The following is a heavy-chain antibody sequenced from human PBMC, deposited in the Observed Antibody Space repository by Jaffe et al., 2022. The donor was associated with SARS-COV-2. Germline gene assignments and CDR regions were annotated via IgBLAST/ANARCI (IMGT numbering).Heavy chain of an antibody. CDR3: ARRVVDIVVVPVGIWMDV. CDR1: GGSLSGYF. CDR2: INQVNHGAST. D-gene: IGHD2-2*03. Sequence: QVQLRQWGAGLVKPSETLSLTCAVSGGSLSGYFWTWIRQPPGKGLEWIGEINQVNHGASTNYKSSLKSRLTMSVDTSKNQFSLKLSSVTAADTAVYYCARRVVDIVVVPVGIWMDVWGKGTTVTVSS. J-gene: IGHJ6*04. V-gene: IGHV4-34*01.